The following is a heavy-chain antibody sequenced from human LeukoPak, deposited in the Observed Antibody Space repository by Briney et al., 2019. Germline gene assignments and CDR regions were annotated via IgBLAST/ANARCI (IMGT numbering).Heavy chain of an antibody. CDR3: ARVTPQTYYFYYMDV. J-gene: IGHJ6*03. V-gene: IGHV3-21*01. CDR2: ITSSRTYI. Sequence: GGSLRLSCAASGFIFSAYSMNWVRQAPGKGLEWVSSITSSRTYISYADSVKGRFTISRDNAKNSLYLQMDSLRAEDTAVYYCARVTPQTYYFYYMDVWGKGTTVTVSS. CDR1: GFIFSAYS.